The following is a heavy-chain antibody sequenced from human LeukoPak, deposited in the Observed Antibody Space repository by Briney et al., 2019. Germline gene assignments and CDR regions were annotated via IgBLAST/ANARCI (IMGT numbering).Heavy chain of an antibody. J-gene: IGHJ4*02. CDR1: GYTLTELS. D-gene: IGHD6-19*01. V-gene: IGHV1-46*01. Sequence: ASVKVSCKVSGYTLTELSMHWVRQAPGDGLEWMGIINPSGGSTTYAQKFQGRVTMTRDTSTSTVYMGLSSLRSEDTAVYYCARENSGWYEWGQGTLVTVSS. CDR3: ARENSGWYE. CDR2: INPSGGST.